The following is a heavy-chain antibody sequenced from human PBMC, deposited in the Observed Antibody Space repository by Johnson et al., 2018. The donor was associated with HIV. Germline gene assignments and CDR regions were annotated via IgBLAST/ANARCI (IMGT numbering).Heavy chain of an antibody. CDR3: AKEQQLYAFDI. Sequence: VQLVESGGVVVQPGGSLRLSCAASGFTFDDYTMHWIRQAPGKGLELVSLISWDGGSTYYADSVKGRFTISRDNSKNSLYLQMNSLRTEDTALYYCAKEQQLYAFDIWGQGTMVTVSS. CDR2: ISWDGGST. D-gene: IGHD6-13*01. V-gene: IGHV3-43*01. J-gene: IGHJ3*02. CDR1: GFTFDDYT.